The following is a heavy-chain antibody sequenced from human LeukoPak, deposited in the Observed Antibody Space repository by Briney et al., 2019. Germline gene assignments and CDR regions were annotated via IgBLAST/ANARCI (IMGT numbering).Heavy chain of an antibody. V-gene: IGHV7-4-1*02. CDR1: GYNFRNYA. CDR2: IHPTTGNP. J-gene: IGHJ4*02. Sequence: GASVKVSCKASGYNFRNYAMNWVRQAPGQGLEFMGWIHPTTGNPAYAQGFSGRFVFSLDTSVTTTYLQITDLKAEDTAVYFCARALDSLGGLSLPDYWGQGTLVTVS. D-gene: IGHD3-16*02. CDR3: ARALDSLGGLSLPDY.